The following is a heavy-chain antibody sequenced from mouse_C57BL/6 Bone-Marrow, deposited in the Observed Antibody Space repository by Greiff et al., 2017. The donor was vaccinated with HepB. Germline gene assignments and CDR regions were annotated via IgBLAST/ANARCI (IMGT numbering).Heavy chain of an antibody. J-gene: IGHJ4*01. D-gene: IGHD1-1*01. CDR2: INPNNGGT. V-gene: IGHV1-22*01. CDR1: GYTFTDYN. CDR3: ARLTTVVATDYAMDY. Sequence: EVKLQQSGPELVKPGASVKMSCKASGYTFTDYNMHWVKQSHGKSLEWIGYINPNNGGTSYNQKFKGKATLTVNKSSSTAYMELRSLTSEDSAVYYCARLTTVVATDYAMDYWGQGTSVTVSS.